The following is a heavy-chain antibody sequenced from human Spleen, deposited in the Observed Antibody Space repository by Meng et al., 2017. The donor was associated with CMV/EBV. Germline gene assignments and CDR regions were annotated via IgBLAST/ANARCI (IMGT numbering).Heavy chain of an antibody. V-gene: IGHV4-61*07. Sequence: SSGSYYWNWIRQSPEKGLEWIGYIFYSGNTNYNPSLKSRVTLSVDTSKNQFSLKLSSVTAADTAVYYCARRGRDGYSPYYYYGMDVWGQGTTVTVSS. CDR3: ARRGRDGYSPYYYYGMDV. J-gene: IGHJ6*02. D-gene: IGHD5-24*01. CDR2: IFYSGNT. CDR1: SSGSYY.